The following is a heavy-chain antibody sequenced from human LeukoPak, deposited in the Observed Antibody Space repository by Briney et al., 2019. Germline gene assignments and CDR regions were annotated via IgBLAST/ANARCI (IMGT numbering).Heavy chain of an antibody. Sequence: GGSLRLSCAASGFTFSSYEMNWVRQAPGKGLEWVSYISSSGSTIYYADSVKGRLTISRDNAKNSLYLQMNSLRAEDTAVYYCARDKQATYYYYGMDVWGKGTAVTVSS. CDR3: ARDKQATYYYYGMDV. V-gene: IGHV3-48*03. J-gene: IGHJ6*04. D-gene: IGHD6-13*01. CDR1: GFTFSSYE. CDR2: ISSSGSTI.